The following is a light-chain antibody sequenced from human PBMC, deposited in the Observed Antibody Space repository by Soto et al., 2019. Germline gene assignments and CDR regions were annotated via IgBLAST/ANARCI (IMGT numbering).Light chain of an antibody. V-gene: IGKV3-15*01. CDR1: QSVSSN. CDR3: QQYSSSPRT. CDR2: GAS. J-gene: IGKJ1*01. Sequence: EIVLTQSPATLSVSPGERATLSCRASQSVSSNLAWYQQKPGQAPRLLIYGASTRATGIPARFSGSGSGRDFVLNISRLERGDSGVYYCQQYSSSPRTFGQGTKVDIK.